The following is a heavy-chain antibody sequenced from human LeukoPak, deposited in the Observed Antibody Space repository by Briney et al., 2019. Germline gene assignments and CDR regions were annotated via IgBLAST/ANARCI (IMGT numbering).Heavy chain of an antibody. CDR2: ISGSGDST. J-gene: IGHJ4*02. CDR3: AKEGTKIAGIGATDY. Sequence: GGSLRLSCAASEFTFSSFAMTWVRQAPGKGLEWVSSISGSGDSTYYADSVKGRFTISRDNSKNTLYLQMNSLRAEDTAVYYCAKEGTKIAGIGATDYWGQGTLVTVSS. V-gene: IGHV3-23*01. CDR1: EFTFSSFA. D-gene: IGHD1-26*01.